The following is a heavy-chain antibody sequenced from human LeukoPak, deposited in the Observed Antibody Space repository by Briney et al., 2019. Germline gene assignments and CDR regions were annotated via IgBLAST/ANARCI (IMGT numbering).Heavy chain of an antibody. V-gene: IGHV4-34*01. J-gene: IGHJ4*02. CDR1: GGSFSGYY. CDR2: INHSGST. CDR3: ARGRQWLFDY. Sequence: SETLSLTCAVYGGSFSGYYWSWIRQPPGEGLEWIGEINHSGSTNYNPSLKSRVTISVDTSKNQFSLKLSSVTAADTAVYYCARGRQWLFDYWGQGTLVTVSS. D-gene: IGHD6-19*01.